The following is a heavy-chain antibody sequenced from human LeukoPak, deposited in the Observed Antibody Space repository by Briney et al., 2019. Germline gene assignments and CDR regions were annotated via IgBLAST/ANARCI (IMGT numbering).Heavy chain of an antibody. J-gene: IGHJ6*02. CDR2: ISAYNGNT. D-gene: IGHD4-17*01. CDR1: GYTFTSYG. CDR3: ARRGDYVYYYYGMDV. V-gene: IGHV1-18*01. Sequence: ASVKVSYKASGYTFTSYGISWVRQAPGQVLEWMGWISAYNGNTNYAQKLQGRVTMTTDTSTSTAYMELRSLRSDDTAVYYCARRGDYVYYYYGMDVWGQGTTVTVSS.